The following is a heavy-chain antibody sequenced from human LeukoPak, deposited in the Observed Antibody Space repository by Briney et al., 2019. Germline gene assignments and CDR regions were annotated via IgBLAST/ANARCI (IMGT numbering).Heavy chain of an antibody. D-gene: IGHD4-11*01. CDR1: GGSISSSSYY. V-gene: IGHV4-39*07. Sequence: PSETLSLTCTVSGGSISSSSYYWGWIRQPPGKGLEWIGTIYYSGRTYYNPSLKSRVTISVDTSKNQFSLKLTSVTAADTAVYYCAGDRVQHQYSNGIDYWGQGTLVTVSS. CDR2: IYYSGRT. J-gene: IGHJ4*02. CDR3: AGDRVQHQYSNGIDY.